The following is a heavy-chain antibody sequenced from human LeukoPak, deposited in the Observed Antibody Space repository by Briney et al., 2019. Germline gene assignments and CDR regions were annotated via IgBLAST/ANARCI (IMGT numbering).Heavy chain of an antibody. V-gene: IGHV3-23*01. CDR2: ISGSGGST. J-gene: IGHJ4*02. CDR3: ATLARADSADY. CDR1: GFTFSSYA. Sequence: GGSLRLSCAASGFTFSSYAMSWVRQAPGKGLEWVTAISGSGGSTYYADSVKGRFTISRDNSKNTLYLQMNNLRAEDTAVYYCATLARADSADYWGQGTLVTVSS. D-gene: IGHD2-15*01.